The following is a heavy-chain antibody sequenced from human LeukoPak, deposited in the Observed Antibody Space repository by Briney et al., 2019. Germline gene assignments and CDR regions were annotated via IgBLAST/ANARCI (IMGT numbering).Heavy chain of an antibody. J-gene: IGHJ4*02. CDR3: ARGPRFGEVGATLGY. D-gene: IGHD1-26*01. CDR1: GGSISSGSYY. Sequence: SETLSLTCTVSGGSISSGSYYWSWIRQPPGKGLEWIGEINHSGSTNYNPSLKSRVTISVDTSKNQFSLKLSSVTAADTAVYYCARGPRFGEVGATLGYWGQGTLVTVSS. V-gene: IGHV4-39*07. CDR2: INHSGST.